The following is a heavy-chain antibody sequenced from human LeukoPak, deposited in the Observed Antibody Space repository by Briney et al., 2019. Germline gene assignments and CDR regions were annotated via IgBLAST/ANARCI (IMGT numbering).Heavy chain of an antibody. CDR2: ISDTGRYI. J-gene: IGHJ4*02. D-gene: IGHD2-21*01. Sequence: GGSLRLSCVGSEFTFSNYDMTWVRQAPGKGLEWVSSISDTGRYIFSADSMRGRFSISRDNSANTLYLQMYTLRIKDTATYFCAAKLPGGAYYFDFWGQGTLVTVSS. V-gene: IGHV3-23*01. CDR3: AAKLPGGAYYFDF. CDR1: EFTFSNYD.